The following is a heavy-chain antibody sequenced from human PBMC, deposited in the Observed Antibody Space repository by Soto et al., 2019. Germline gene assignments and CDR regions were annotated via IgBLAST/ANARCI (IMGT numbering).Heavy chain of an antibody. CDR2: IYHSGST. CDR3: ARVDVVVPAAAYFDY. V-gene: IGHV4-4*02. J-gene: IGHJ4*02. D-gene: IGHD2-2*01. Sequence: QVQLQESGPGLVKPSGTLSLTCAVSGGSISSSNWWSWVRQPPGKGLEWIGEIYHSGSTNYNPSLQRRVTISVDKSKNQFSLKLSSVTAADTAVYYCARVDVVVPAAAYFDYWGQGTLVTVSS. CDR1: GGSISSSNW.